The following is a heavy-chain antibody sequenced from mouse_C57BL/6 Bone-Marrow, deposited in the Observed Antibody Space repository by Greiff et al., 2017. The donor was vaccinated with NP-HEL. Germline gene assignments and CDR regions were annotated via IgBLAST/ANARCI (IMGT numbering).Heavy chain of an antibody. CDR2: IDPSDSYT. CDR3: ARNSPYYYGSSHYFDY. D-gene: IGHD1-1*01. V-gene: IGHV1-69*01. CDR1: GYTFTSYW. Sequence: QVQLQQPGAELVMPGASVKLSCKASGYTFTSYWMHWVKQRPGQGLEWLGEIDPSDSYTNYNHKFKGKSTLTVDKSSSTAYMHLSSLTSEDSAVYYCARNSPYYYGSSHYFDYWGQGTTLTVSS. J-gene: IGHJ2*01.